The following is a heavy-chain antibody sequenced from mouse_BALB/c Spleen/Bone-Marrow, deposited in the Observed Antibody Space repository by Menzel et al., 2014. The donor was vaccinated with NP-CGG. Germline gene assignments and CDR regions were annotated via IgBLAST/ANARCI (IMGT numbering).Heavy chain of an antibody. CDR2: ISNGSSPI. CDR1: GFTFSSFG. V-gene: IGHV5-17*02. Sequence: EVQVVESGGGLVQPGGSRKLSCAASGFTFSSFGMHWVRQAPEKGLEWVAYISNGSSPIYYADTVKGRFTISRDNPKNTLFLQMTSLRSEDTAMYYCTRGGNWEDFDYWGQGTTLTVSS. CDR3: TRGGNWEDFDY. D-gene: IGHD4-1*01. J-gene: IGHJ2*01.